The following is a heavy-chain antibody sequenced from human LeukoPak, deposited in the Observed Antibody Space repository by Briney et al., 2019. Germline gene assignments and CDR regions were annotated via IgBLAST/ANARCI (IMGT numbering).Heavy chain of an antibody. CDR1: GFTFSSYG. V-gene: IGHV3-33*01. D-gene: IGHD5-12*01. Sequence: GGSLRLSCAASGFTFSSYGMHWVHQAPGKGLEWVAVIWYDGSNKYYADSVKGRFTISRDNSKNTLYLQMNSLRAEDTAVYYCAREYSGFDPWGQGTLVTVSS. CDR2: IWYDGSNK. J-gene: IGHJ5*02. CDR3: AREYSGFDP.